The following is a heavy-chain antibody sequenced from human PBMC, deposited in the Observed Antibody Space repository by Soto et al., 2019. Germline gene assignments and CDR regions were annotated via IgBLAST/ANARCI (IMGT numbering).Heavy chain of an antibody. CDR3: AKSAMVRGVIMANYYYCGMDV. D-gene: IGHD3-10*01. Sequence: PGGSLRLSCAASGFTFSSYAMSWVRQAPGKGLEWVSVISGSGGSTYYADSVKGRFTISRVNSKNTLYLQMNSLRAEDTAVYYCAKSAMVRGVIMANYYYCGMDVWGQGTTVTVSS. V-gene: IGHV3-23*01. CDR1: GFTFSSYA. J-gene: IGHJ6*02. CDR2: ISGSGGST.